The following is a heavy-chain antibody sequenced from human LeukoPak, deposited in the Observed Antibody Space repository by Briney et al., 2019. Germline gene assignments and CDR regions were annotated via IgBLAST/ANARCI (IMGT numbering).Heavy chain of an antibody. CDR2: IIPIFGTA. CDR3: ARLNKGSSSWYWGYNWFDP. V-gene: IGHV1-69*05. D-gene: IGHD6-13*01. J-gene: IGHJ5*02. CDR1: GGTFSSYA. Sequence: ASVKVSCKASGGTFSSYAISWVRQAPGQGLEWIGGIIPIFGTANYAQKFQGRVTITTDESTSTAYMELSSLRSEDTAVYYCARLNKGSSSWYWGYNWFDPWGQGTLVTVSS.